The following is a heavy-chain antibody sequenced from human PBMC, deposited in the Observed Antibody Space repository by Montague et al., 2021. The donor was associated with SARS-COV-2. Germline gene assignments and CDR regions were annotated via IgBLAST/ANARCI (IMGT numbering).Heavy chain of an antibody. CDR1: GGSITGYY. J-gene: IGHJ3*02. V-gene: IGHV4-59*01. CDR3: VRDHPYGGPRGAYDI. Sequence: SETLSLTCTVSGGSITGYYWSWLRRSPGKGLEWIAYIYDGGAVNYNPSLGSRVTISTDTSKNQLSLKVNSVTAADTAVYYCVRDHPYGGPRGAYDIWRQGTVVTVSS. D-gene: IGHD4-23*01. CDR2: IYDGGAV.